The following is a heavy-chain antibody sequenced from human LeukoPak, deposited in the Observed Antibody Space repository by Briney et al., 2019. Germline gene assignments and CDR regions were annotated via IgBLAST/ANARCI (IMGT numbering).Heavy chain of an antibody. V-gene: IGHV4-38-2*01. CDR3: ARHGKYDFWSGYTRYGYNSPYYFDY. Sequence: PSETLSLTCAVSGYSISSGYYWGWIRQPPGKGLEWIGSIYHSGSTYYNPSLKSRVTISVDTSENQFSLKLSSVTAADTAVYYCARHGKYDFWSGYTRYGYNSPYYFDYWGQGTLVTVSS. CDR1: GYSISSGYY. D-gene: IGHD3-3*01. CDR2: IYHSGST. J-gene: IGHJ4*02.